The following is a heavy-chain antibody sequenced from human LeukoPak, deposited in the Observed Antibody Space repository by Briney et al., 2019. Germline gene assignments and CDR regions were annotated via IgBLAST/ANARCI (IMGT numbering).Heavy chain of an antibody. CDR2: IIPIFGTA. CDR1: GGTFSSYA. J-gene: IGHJ6*03. D-gene: IGHD2-2*01. V-gene: IGHV1-69*05. Sequence: ASVKVSCKASGGTFSSYAISWVRQAPGQGLEWMGGIIPIFGTANYAQKFQGRVTITTDESTSTAYMELSSLRSEDTAVYYCAIVVVPGATLGYYYYMDVWGKGTTVTVSS. CDR3: AIVVVPGATLGYYYYMDV.